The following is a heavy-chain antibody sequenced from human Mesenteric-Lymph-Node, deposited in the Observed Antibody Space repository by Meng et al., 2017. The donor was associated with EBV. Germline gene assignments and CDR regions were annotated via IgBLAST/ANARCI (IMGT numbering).Heavy chain of an antibody. Sequence: SGPALFNSSDHLALMCTVSGDSSSSSSCFWGWIRQAPGKGLEWIGSTYFSGTTFYNPSLKSRVTISVDMSKNQFSLKLSSVTAADTAVYYCARDRRGYYYGSALDYWGQGTLVTVSS. CDR3: ARDRRGYYYGSALDY. D-gene: IGHD3-10*01. CDR1: GDSSSSSSCF. J-gene: IGHJ4*02. V-gene: IGHV4-39*07. CDR2: TYFSGTT.